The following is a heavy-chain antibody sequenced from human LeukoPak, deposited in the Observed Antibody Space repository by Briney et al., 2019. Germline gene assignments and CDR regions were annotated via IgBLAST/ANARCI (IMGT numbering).Heavy chain of an antibody. CDR3: ARFGSSGWYNWFDP. D-gene: IGHD6-19*01. CDR1: GFTFDDYG. J-gene: IGHJ5*02. Sequence: TGGSLRLSCAASGFTFDDYGMSWVRHAPGKGLEWVSGINWNGGSTGYADSVKGRFTISRDNAKNSLYLQMNSLRAEDTALYYCARFGSSGWYNWFDPWGQGTLVTVSS. CDR2: INWNGGST. V-gene: IGHV3-20*04.